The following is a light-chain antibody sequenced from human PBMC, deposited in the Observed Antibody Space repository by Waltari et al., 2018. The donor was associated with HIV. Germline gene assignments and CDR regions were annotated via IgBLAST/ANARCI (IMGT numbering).Light chain of an antibody. CDR2: EGS. CDR1: SSDVGSDNL. CDR3: CSYAGSSTLDWV. J-gene: IGLJ3*02. Sequence: QSALTQPASVSGSPGQSITISCTGTSSDVGSDNLVSWYQQHPGKAPKLMIYEGSKRPSGVSNRFSGSKSGNTASLTISGLQAEDEADYYCCSYAGSSTLDWVFGGGTKLTVL. V-gene: IGLV2-23*01.